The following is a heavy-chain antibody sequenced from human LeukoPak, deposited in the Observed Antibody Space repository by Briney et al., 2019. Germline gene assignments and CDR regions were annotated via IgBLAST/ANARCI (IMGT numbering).Heavy chain of an antibody. Sequence: GGSLRLSCAASGFTFSSYSMNWVRQAPGKGLEWVSSISSSSSYIYYADSVKGRFTISRDNAKNSLYLQMNSLRAEDTAVYYCARDEYRLLYPGYWGQGTLVTVSS. J-gene: IGHJ4*02. CDR3: ARDEYRLLYPGY. CDR1: GFTFSSYS. CDR2: ISSSSSYI. D-gene: IGHD2-2*02. V-gene: IGHV3-21*01.